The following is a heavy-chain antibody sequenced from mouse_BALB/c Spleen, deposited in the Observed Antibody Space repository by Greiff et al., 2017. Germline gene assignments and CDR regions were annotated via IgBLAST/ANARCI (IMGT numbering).Heavy chain of an antibody. D-gene: IGHD1-1*01. V-gene: IGHV1-9*01. CDR3: ARRGYGSSYDYAMDY. CDR1: GYTFSSYW. J-gene: IGHJ4*01. Sequence: QVQLQQSGAELMKPGASVKISCKATGYTFSSYWIEWVKQRPGHGLEWIGEILPGSGSTNYNEKFKGKATFTADTSSNTAYMQLSSLTSEDSAVYYCARRGYGSSYDYAMDYWGQGTSVTVSS. CDR2: ILPGSGST.